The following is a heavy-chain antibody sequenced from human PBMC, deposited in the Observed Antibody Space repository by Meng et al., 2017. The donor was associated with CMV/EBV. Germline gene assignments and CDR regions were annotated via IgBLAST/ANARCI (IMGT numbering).Heavy chain of an antibody. Sequence: GGSLRLSCAASGFTFSDYYMSWIRLAPGKGLEWVSYISSSGSTIYYADSVKGRFTISRDNAKNSLFLQMNSLRSEDTAVYYCARDRRKEYQLLDDYYYYGMDVWGQGTTVTVSS. CDR1: GFTFSDYY. D-gene: IGHD2-2*01. CDR3: ARDRRKEYQLLDDYYYYGMDV. V-gene: IGHV3-11*04. J-gene: IGHJ6*02. CDR2: ISSSGSTI.